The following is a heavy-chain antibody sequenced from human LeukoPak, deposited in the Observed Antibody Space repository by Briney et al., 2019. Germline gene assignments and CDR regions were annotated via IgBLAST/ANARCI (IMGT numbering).Heavy chain of an antibody. V-gene: IGHV4-30-2*01. J-gene: IGHJ6*02. CDR3: ARDYYGSGSYYNVVSYGMDV. CDR1: GGSISSGGYS. Sequence: PSETLSLTCAVSGGSISSGGYSWSWIRQPPGKGLEWIGYIYHSGSTYYNPSLKSQVTISVDRSKNQFSLKLSSVTAADTAVYYCARDYYGSGSYYNVVSYGMDVWGQGTTVTVSS. D-gene: IGHD3-10*01. CDR2: IYHSGST.